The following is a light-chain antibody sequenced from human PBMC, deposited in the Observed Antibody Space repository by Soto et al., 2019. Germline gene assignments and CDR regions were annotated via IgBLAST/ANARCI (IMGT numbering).Light chain of an antibody. CDR2: GAS. CDR1: QSVSSY. CDR3: QQYNNWPPRGT. V-gene: IGKV3-15*01. Sequence: EIVLTQSPAALSLSPGERATLSCRASQSVSSYLAWYQHKPGQAPRLLIYGASTRATGIPARFSGSGSGTEFTLTISSLQSEDFAVYYCQQYNNWPPRGTFGPGTKVDIK. J-gene: IGKJ3*01.